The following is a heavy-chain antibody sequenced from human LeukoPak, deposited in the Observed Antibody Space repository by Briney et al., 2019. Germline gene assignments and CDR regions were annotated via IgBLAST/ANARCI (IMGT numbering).Heavy chain of an antibody. J-gene: IGHJ5*02. Sequence: PSETLSLTCTVSGGSISSYYWSWIRQPPGKGLEWIGYIYYSGSTNYNPSLKSRVTISVDTSKNQFSLKLSSVTAADTAVYYCARAGDHGSGSYGWFDPWGQGTLVTVSS. CDR1: GGSISSYY. CDR2: IYYSGST. V-gene: IGHV4-59*01. CDR3: ARAGDHGSGSYGWFDP. D-gene: IGHD3-10*01.